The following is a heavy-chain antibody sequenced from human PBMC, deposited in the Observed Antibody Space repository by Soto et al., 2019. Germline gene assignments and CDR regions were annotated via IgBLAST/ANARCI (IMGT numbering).Heavy chain of an antibody. CDR2: IIPIFGTA. J-gene: IGHJ6*02. V-gene: IGHV1-69*01. D-gene: IGHD3-10*01. CDR1: GGTFSSYA. CDR3: AMCLTAGSAYDYYYGMDV. Sequence: QVQLVQSGAEVKKPGSSVKVSCKASGGTFSSYAISWVRQAPGQGIEWMGGIIPIFGTANYAPKFQGRITITSDESKRTSYMELSCLGSEATAVSSCAMCLTAGSAYDYYYGMDVWGQGTTVTVSS.